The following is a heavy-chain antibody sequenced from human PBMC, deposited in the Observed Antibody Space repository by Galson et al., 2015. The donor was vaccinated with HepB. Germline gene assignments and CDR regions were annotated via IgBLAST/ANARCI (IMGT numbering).Heavy chain of an antibody. CDR1: GYTLTEFS. D-gene: IGHD4-17*01. CDR2: FDPKDGET. CDR3: AASTATTMHFQH. J-gene: IGHJ1*01. V-gene: IGHV1-24*01. Sequence: SVKVSCKVSGYTLTEFSMHWVRQAPGKGLEWMGSFDPKDGETIYAQRFQGRVTMSADTATDTAYMELSSLRSDDPAVYYCAASTATTMHFQHWGQGTLVAVSS.